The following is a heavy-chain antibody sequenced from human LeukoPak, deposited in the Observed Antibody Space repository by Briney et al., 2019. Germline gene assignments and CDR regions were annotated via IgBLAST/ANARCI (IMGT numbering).Heavy chain of an antibody. CDR3: ARDPKEVLVAFDI. CDR1: GGSISSGDYY. J-gene: IGHJ3*02. V-gene: IGHV4-30-4*08. CDR2: IYYSGST. Sequence: SQTLSLTCTVSGGSISSGDYYWSWIRQPPGKGLEWIGYIYYSGSTYYNPSLKSRVTISVDTSKNQFSLKLSSVTAADTAVYYCARDPKEVLVAFDIWGQGTMVTVSS. D-gene: IGHD3-10*01.